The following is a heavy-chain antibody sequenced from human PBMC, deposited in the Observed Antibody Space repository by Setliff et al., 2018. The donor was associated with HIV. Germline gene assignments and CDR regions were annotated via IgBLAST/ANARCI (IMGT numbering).Heavy chain of an antibody. CDR3: ARAQPQAFDL. CDR1: GYTFIAYG. CDR2: SSPDGSAT. Sequence: ASVKVSCKASGYTFIAYGISWVRRAPGQGPEWMGMSSPDGSATTYAQQFSGRVAITRDRSTETVYMELNSLTSEDTAIYYCARAQPQAFDLWGHGTMVTVSS. J-gene: IGHJ3*01. D-gene: IGHD2-2*01. V-gene: IGHV1-46*01.